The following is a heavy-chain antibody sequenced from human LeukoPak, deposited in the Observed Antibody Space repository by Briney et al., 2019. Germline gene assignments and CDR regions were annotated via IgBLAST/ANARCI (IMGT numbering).Heavy chain of an antibody. CDR1: GFTFSSYW. D-gene: IGHD2-2*01. CDR2: ISSSGSTI. V-gene: IGHV3-48*04. J-gene: IGHJ5*02. Sequence: PGGSLRLSCAASGFTFSSYWMSWVRQAPGKGLEWVSYISSSGSTIYYADSVKGRFTISRDNAKNSLYLQMNSLRAEDTAVYYCATRTLGYCSSTSCSNWFDPWGQGTLVTVSS. CDR3: ATRTLGYCSSTSCSNWFDP.